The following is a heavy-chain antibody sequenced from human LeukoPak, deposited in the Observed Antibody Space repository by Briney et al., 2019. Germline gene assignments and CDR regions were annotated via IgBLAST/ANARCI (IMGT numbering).Heavy chain of an antibody. V-gene: IGHV1-69*13. Sequence: ASVKVSCKASGGTFSSYAISWVRQAPGQGLEWMGGIIPIFGTANYAQKFQGRVTITADESTSTAYMELSSLRSEDTAVYYCARQALAVAGMNWFDPWGQRTLVTVSS. CDR2: IIPIFGTA. CDR1: GGTFSSYA. CDR3: ARQALAVAGMNWFDP. J-gene: IGHJ5*02. D-gene: IGHD6-19*01.